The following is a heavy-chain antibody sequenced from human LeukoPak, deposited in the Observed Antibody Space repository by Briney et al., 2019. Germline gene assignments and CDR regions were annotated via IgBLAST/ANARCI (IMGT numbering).Heavy chain of an antibody. CDR2: ISSSSSYI. J-gene: IGHJ4*02. CDR3: AKGISVHYDFWSGSSNYYFDY. D-gene: IGHD3-3*01. CDR1: GFTFSSYS. Sequence: GGSLRLSCAVSGFTFSSYSMNWVRQAPGKGLEWVSSISSSSSYIYYADSVKGRFTVSRDNYQNTLYLQMNSLRAEDTAIYYCAKGISVHYDFWSGSSNYYFDYWGQGTLVTVSS. V-gene: IGHV3-21*04.